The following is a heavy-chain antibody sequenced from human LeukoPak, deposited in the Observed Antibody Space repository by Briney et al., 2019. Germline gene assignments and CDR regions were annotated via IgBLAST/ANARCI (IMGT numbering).Heavy chain of an antibody. CDR3: AREFGSCSGGSCYSAPHNWFDP. CDR1: GGSISSYY. D-gene: IGHD2-15*01. J-gene: IGHJ5*02. Sequence: KPSETLSLTCTVSGGSISSYYWSWIRQPPGKGLEWIGYIYYSGSTNYNPSLKSRVTISVDTSKNQFSLKLSSVTAADTAVYYCAREFGSCSGGSCYSAPHNWFDPWGQGTLVTVSS. CDR2: IYYSGST. V-gene: IGHV4-59*01.